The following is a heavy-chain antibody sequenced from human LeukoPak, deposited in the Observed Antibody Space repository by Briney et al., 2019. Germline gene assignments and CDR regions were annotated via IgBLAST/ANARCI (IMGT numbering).Heavy chain of an antibody. CDR2: INAGTGNR. CDR3: ARGRGYSYGHPQGAFDI. D-gene: IGHD5-18*01. CDR1: GYTFTSYA. Sequence: ASVKVSCKASGYTFTSYAIHWVRQAPGQRLEWMGWINAGTGNRKYSQKFQDRVTITRETSATTAYMELRSLRSEDTAVYYCARGRGYSYGHPQGAFDIWGQGTMVTVSS. J-gene: IGHJ3*02. V-gene: IGHV1-3*01.